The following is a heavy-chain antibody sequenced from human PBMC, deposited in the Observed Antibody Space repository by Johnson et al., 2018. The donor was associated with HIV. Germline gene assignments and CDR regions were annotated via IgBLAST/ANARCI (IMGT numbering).Heavy chain of an antibody. J-gene: IGHJ3*02. V-gene: IGHV3-7*05. D-gene: IGHD2-15*01. CDR1: GFTFSSYW. CDR3: ARVGILRRRGAFDI. CDR2: IKQDGSEK. Sequence: VQVVESGGGLVQPGGSLRLSCAASGFTFSSYWMSWVRQAPGKGLEWVANIKQDGSEKYYVDSVKGRFTISRDNAKNSLYLQMNSLRAEDTAVYYCARVGILRRRGAFDIWGQGTMVTVSS.